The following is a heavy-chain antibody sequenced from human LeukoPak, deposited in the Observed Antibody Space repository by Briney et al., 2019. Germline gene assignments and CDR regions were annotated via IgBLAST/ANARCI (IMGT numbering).Heavy chain of an antibody. CDR2: IYYSGST. CDR3: ARGYHYGSGRVYYFSYMDV. V-gene: IGHV4-39*01. J-gene: IGHJ6*03. CDR1: AGSISSSSYY. D-gene: IGHD3-10*01. Sequence: SSETLSLTCTVSAGSISSSSYYWGWIRQPPGKGLEWIGSIYYSGSTYYSPSLKSRVTISVDTSKNQFSLKLSSVTAADPAVYYCARGYHYGSGRVYYFSYMDVWGKGTTVTVSS.